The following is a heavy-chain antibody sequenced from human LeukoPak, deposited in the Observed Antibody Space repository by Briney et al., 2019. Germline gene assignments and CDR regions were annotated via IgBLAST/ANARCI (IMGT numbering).Heavy chain of an antibody. CDR2: ISGNGGRT. CDR1: GFTFSSYA. J-gene: IGHJ6*03. D-gene: IGHD3-10*01. Sequence: GGSLRLSCAASGFTFSSYAMNWVRQAPGKGLEWVSVISGNGGRTYYRDSVKGRFTISRDNSKNTLYLQMNSLRAEDTAVYYCTRLTYGSGATFMDVWGKGTTVTVSS. CDR3: TRLTYGSGATFMDV. V-gene: IGHV3-23*01.